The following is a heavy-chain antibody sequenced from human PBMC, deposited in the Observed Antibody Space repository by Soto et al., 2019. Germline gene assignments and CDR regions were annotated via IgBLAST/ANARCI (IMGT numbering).Heavy chain of an antibody. V-gene: IGHV3-23*01. D-gene: IGHD2-15*01. CDR3: AKVNFFDTPGTFDV. J-gene: IGHJ3*01. CDR2: IAGSGGMT. CDR1: GITFSTYA. Sequence: GSLRLSCAASGITFSTYAMTWVRLAPGRGLEWVATIAGSGGMTYYTNSVRGRFTISRDNSKNTVSLQMSSLRAEDTAMYFCAKVNFFDTPGTFDVWGQGTPVTVSS.